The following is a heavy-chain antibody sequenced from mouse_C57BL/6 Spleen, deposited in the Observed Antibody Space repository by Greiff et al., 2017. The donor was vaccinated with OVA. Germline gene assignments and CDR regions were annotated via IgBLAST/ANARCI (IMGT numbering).Heavy chain of an antibody. CDR2: ISDGGSYT. Sequence: EVKVVESGGGLVKPGGSLKLSCAASGFTFSSYAMSWVRQTPEKRLEWVATISDGGSYTYYPDNVKGRFTISRDNAKNNLYLQLSHLKSEDTAMDYCARDPLLRGAMDYWGQGTSVTVSS. V-gene: IGHV5-4*01. J-gene: IGHJ4*01. CDR3: ARDPLLRGAMDY. CDR1: GFTFSSYA. D-gene: IGHD1-1*01.